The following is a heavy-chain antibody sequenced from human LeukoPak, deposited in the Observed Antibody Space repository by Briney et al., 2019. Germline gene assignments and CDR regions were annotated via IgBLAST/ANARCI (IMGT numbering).Heavy chain of an antibody. J-gene: IGHJ4*02. CDR1: GFIFSTYS. D-gene: IGHD2-8*01. CDR2: ISSSSSYI. CDR3: ARDLMGWGLHYFDY. Sequence: PGGSLRLSCAASGFIFSTYSMNWVRQAPGKGLEWVSSISSSSSYIYYADSVKGRFTISRDNAKNSLYLQMDSLRAEDTAVYYCARDLMGWGLHYFDYWGQGTLVTVSS. V-gene: IGHV3-21*01.